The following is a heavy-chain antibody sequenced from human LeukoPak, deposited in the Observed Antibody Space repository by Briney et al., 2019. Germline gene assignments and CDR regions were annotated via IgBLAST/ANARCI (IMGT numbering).Heavy chain of an antibody. J-gene: IGHJ4*02. D-gene: IGHD6-19*01. V-gene: IGHV3-7*01. CDR1: GFTFSNYW. CDR3: ARQWLGYDY. CDR2: IQQDGSEK. Sequence: GGSLRLSCAASGFTFSNYWMSWVRQAPGKGLEWVANIQQDGSEKYYLDSVKGRFTISRDNAKKSLYLQMNSLGAEDTAVYYCARQWLGYDYWGQGTLVTVSS.